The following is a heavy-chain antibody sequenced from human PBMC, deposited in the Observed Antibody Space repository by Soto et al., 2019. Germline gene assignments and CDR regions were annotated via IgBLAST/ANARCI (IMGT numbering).Heavy chain of an antibody. CDR1: GFTFSSYG. Sequence: PGGSLRLSCAASGFTFSSYGMHWVRQAPGKGLEWVAVIWYDGSNKYYADSVKGRFTISRDNSKNTLYLQMNSLRAEDTAVYYCARGIYDFGESYDYGGNKLYYWGQGTLVTVSS. J-gene: IGHJ4*02. CDR2: IWYDGSNK. CDR3: ARGIYDFGESYDYGGNKLYY. D-gene: IGHD4-17*01. V-gene: IGHV3-33*01.